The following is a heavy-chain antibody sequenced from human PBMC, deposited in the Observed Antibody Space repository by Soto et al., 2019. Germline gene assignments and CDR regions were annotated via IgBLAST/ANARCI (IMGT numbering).Heavy chain of an antibody. Sequence: QVQLVQSGAEVKKPGASVKVSCKASGYTFTSYDINWVRQATGQGLEWMGWMNPNSGNTGYAQKFQGRVTMTRNTSISTAYIELSSLRSEDTAVYYCGGLWFGEKDAFDIWGQGTMVTVSS. J-gene: IGHJ3*02. D-gene: IGHD3-10*01. CDR1: GYTFTSYD. CDR2: MNPNSGNT. CDR3: GGLWFGEKDAFDI. V-gene: IGHV1-8*01.